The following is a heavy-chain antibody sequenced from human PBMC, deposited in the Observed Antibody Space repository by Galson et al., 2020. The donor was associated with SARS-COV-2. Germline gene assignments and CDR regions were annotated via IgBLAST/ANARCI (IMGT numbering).Heavy chain of an antibody. D-gene: IGHD2-8*02. V-gene: IGHV2-5*02. CDR3: AHRDIVLGGPPGFDC. J-gene: IGHJ4*02. CDR1: GFSLSTIGVG. CDR2: IYWDDDK. Sequence: SGPTLVKPTQTLTLTCTFSGFSLSTIGVGVGWIRQPPGKALQWLSLIYWDDDKRYSPSLKSRLTITKDTSKNQVVLTMTNMDPVDTATYYCAHRDIVLGGPPGFDCWGQGTLVTVSS.